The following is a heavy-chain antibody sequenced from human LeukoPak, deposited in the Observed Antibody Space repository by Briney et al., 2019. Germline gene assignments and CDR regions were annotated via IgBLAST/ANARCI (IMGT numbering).Heavy chain of an antibody. CDR2: ISGSGGST. J-gene: IGHJ4*02. D-gene: IGHD1-14*01. CDR3: ARGGVRRGYYDY. V-gene: IGHV3-23*01. CDR1: GFALKSYS. Sequence: PGGSLRLSCAGSGFALKSYSLSWVRQAPGKGLEWVSAISGSGGSTYYADSVKGRFTISRDNSKNTLYLQMNSLRTEDTAVYYCARGGVRRGYYDYWGQGTLVTVSS.